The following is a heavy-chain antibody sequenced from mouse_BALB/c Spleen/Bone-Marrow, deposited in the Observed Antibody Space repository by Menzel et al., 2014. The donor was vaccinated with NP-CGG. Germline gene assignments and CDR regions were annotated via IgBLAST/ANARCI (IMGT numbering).Heavy chain of an antibody. CDR3: ARPAYYYGSNYAMDY. D-gene: IGHD1-1*01. CDR2: ISSGGGNT. CDR1: GFTFSSYT. J-gene: IGHJ4*01. Sequence: EVQLVESGGGLVKPGGSLKLSCAASGFTFSSYTMSWVRQTPEKRPEWVATISSGGGNTYYPDSVKGRFTISRDNAKNNLYLQMSSLRSEDTALYYCARPAYYYGSNYAMDYWGQGTSVTVSS. V-gene: IGHV5-9*03.